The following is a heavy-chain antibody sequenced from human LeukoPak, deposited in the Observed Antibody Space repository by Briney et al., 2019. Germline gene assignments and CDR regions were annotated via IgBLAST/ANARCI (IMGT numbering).Heavy chain of an antibody. V-gene: IGHV3-48*04. Sequence: PGGSLRLSCAACGCTFSSYSMNWARQAPGKGLEWISYISTSSSTMYYAHSVKGRFTISRANAQSSLYLQMNSLRAEDTAVYYCARDFNMATYYFDYWGQGTLVTVSS. J-gene: IGHJ4*02. D-gene: IGHD5-24*01. CDR3: ARDFNMATYYFDY. CDR1: GCTFSSYS. CDR2: ISTSSSTM.